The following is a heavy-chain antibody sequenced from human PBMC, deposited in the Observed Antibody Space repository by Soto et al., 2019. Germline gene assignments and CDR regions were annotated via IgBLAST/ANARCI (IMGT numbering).Heavy chain of an antibody. CDR2: IDNDGRDP. J-gene: IGHJ6*02. CDR3: ARDRAYGMDV. Sequence: VQLVESGGGLVQPGGSLRLSCAASGFSVSNRWMHWVRQAPGKGLVWVSRIDNDGRDPTYADSVKGRFTVYRDNAKNTLYLQMSSLRVEDTAVYYCARDRAYGMDVWGQGTTVTVSS. V-gene: IGHV3-74*03. CDR1: GFSVSNRW.